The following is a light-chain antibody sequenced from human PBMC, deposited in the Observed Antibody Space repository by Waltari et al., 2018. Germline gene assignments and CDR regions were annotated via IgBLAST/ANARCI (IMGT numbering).Light chain of an antibody. CDR3: SSQSSNDVVL. CDR1: SNDVGGYNS. V-gene: IGLV2-14*01. CDR2: DVR. Sequence: QSALTQPASVSGSPGQSVTIFCAGTSNDVGGYNSVSWYQEHPGQAPRVLIYDVRARASGVSDRFSGSKSGNTASLTISGLQAEDEADYYCSSQSSNDVVLFGGGTKLTVL. J-gene: IGLJ2*01.